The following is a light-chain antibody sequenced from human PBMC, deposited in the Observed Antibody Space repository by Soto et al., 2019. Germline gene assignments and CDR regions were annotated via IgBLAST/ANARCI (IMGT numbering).Light chain of an antibody. CDR3: LQDSNFPWT. J-gene: IGKJ1*01. CDR1: QVITND. V-gene: IGKV1-6*01. CDR2: TVS. Sequence: AIEMTQSPSSLSASVGDRVTITCRASQVITNDVSWYQQKPGKAPELLIYTVSTLQTGVPSRFSGGGSGTDFSLTISSLQSEDFATYYCLQDSNFPWTFGQGTRVEVK.